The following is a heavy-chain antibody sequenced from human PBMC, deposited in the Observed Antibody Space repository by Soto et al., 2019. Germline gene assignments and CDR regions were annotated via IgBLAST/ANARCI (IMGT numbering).Heavy chain of an antibody. CDR2: INHSGST. Sequence: SETLSLTCAVYGGSFSGYYWSWIRQPPGKGLEWIGEINHSGSTNYNPSLKSRVTISVDTSKNQFSLKLSSVTAADTAVYYCARGPRVGYCSSTSCYLFDYWGQGTLVTVSS. CDR3: ARGPRVGYCSSTSCYLFDY. D-gene: IGHD2-2*01. CDR1: GGSFSGYY. V-gene: IGHV4-34*01. J-gene: IGHJ4*02.